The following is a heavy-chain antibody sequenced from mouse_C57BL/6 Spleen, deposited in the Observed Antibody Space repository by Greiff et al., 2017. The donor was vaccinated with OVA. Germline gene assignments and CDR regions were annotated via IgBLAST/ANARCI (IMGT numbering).Heavy chain of an antibody. CDR2: IHPNSGST. D-gene: IGHD1-1*01. CDR3: ARETVVAPYYAMDY. Sequence: QVQLQQPGAELVKPGASVKLSCKASGYTFTSYWMHWVKQRPGQGLEWIGMIHPNSGSTNYNEKFKSKATLTVDKSSSTAYMQLSSLTSEDSAVYYCARETVVAPYYAMDYWGQGTSVTVSS. V-gene: IGHV1-64*01. CDR1: GYTFTSYW. J-gene: IGHJ4*01.